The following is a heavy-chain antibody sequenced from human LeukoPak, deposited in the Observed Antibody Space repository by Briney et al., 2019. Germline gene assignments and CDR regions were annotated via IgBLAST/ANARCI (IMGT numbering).Heavy chain of an antibody. Sequence: GGSLRLSCAASGFTFSSYSMNWVRQAPGKGLEWVSSISSSSSYIYYADSVKGRFTTSRDNAKNSLYLQMNSLRAEDTAVYYCARGGAAAGSFDYWGQGTLVTVSS. CDR1: GFTFSSYS. CDR2: ISSSSSYI. J-gene: IGHJ4*02. D-gene: IGHD6-13*01. CDR3: ARGGAAAGSFDY. V-gene: IGHV3-21*01.